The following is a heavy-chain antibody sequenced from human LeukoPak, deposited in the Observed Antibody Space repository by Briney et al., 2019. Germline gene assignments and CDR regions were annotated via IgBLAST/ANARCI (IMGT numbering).Heavy chain of an antibody. D-gene: IGHD5-18*01. J-gene: IGHJ4*02. CDR1: GFTFSTYA. CDR3: VKDKWLRVYSYGPFDY. V-gene: IGHV3-64D*06. CDR2: ISSNGAGT. Sequence: PGGALRLSCSASGFTFSTYARHWVRRAPAKGLEYVSTISSNGAGTYYADSVKDRFTISRDNSKNTLFLQMSSQRAEDTALYYCVKDKWLRVYSYGPFDYWGQGTLVTVSS.